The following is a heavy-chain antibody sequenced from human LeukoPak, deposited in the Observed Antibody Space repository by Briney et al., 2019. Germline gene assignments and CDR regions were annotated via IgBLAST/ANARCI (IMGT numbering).Heavy chain of an antibody. Sequence: GGSLRLSCAASGFTFSYYAMHWVRQAPGKGLEYVSTISSNGGSTYYANSVKGRFTISRDNSKNTLYLQMGSLRTEDMAVYYCARDRGVLPGYFDYWGQGTLVTVPS. CDR2: ISSNGGST. D-gene: IGHD3-10*01. J-gene: IGHJ4*02. V-gene: IGHV3-64*01. CDR1: GFTFSYYA. CDR3: ARDRGVLPGYFDY.